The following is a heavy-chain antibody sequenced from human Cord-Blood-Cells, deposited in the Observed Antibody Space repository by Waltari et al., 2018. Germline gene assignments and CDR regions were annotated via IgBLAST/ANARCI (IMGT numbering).Heavy chain of an antibody. CDR2: IRSKANSYAT. CDR3: TSNWFDP. J-gene: IGHJ5*02. V-gene: IGHV3-73*01. Sequence: ASGKGLEWVGRIRSKANSYATAYAASVKGRFTISRDDSKNTAYLQMNSLKTEDTAVYYCTSNWFDPWGQGTLVTVPS.